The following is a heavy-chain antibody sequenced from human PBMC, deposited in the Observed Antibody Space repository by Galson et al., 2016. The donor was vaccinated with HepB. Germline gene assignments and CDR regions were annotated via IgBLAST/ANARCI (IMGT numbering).Heavy chain of an antibody. CDR2: VDGDGTST. J-gene: IGHJ3*01. D-gene: IGHD2/OR15-2a*01. Sequence: SLRLSCAASGFSFKTYWMHWVRQAPGKGPLWVSRVDGDGTSTTSADSVRGRFTITRDNTKNILFLHMTNLRTEDTGVYYCVREENWSEGFDLWGQGTTVIVSA. V-gene: IGHV3-74*01. CDR3: VREENWSEGFDL. CDR1: GFSFKTYW.